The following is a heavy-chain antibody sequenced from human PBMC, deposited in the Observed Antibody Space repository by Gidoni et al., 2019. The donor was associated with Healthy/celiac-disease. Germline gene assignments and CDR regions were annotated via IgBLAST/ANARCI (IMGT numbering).Heavy chain of an antibody. Sequence: WLALIYWNDDKRYSPSLKSRLTITKDTSKNKVVLTMTNMDPVDTATYYCAHREAIAVAGYFDYWGQGTLVTVSS. D-gene: IGHD6-19*01. V-gene: IGHV2-5*01. CDR2: IYWNDDK. CDR3: AHREAIAVAGYFDY. J-gene: IGHJ4*02.